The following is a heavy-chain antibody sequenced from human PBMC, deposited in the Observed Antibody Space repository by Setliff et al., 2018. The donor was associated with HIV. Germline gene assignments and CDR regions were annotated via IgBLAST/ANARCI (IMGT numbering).Heavy chain of an antibody. V-gene: IGHV1-3*01. J-gene: IGHJ5*02. CDR1: GYTFTSYA. D-gene: IGHD6-19*01. CDR3: AREVQWLA. CDR2: VNADNGNT. Sequence: ASVKVSCKASGYTFTSYALHWVRQAPGQRLEWMGWVNADNGNTKYSEKFQGRVTITRDTAASTVYMELSSLKSEDTAVYYCAREVQWLAWGQGTLVTSPQ.